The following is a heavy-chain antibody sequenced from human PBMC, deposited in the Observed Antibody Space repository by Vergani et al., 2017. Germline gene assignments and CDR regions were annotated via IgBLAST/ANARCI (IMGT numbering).Heavy chain of an antibody. Sequence: QVQLVQSGAEVKKPGSSVKVSCKASGGTFSSYTISWVRQAPGQGLEWRGRIIPSLGIANYAQKFQGRVTITADKSTSTAYMELSSLRSEDTAVYYCARGVPYDGNSCYYYYGMDVWGQGTTVTVSS. V-gene: IGHV1-69*02. CDR1: GGTFSSYT. CDR3: ARGVPYDGNSCYYYYGMDV. D-gene: IGHD4-23*01. J-gene: IGHJ6*02. CDR2: IIPSLGIA.